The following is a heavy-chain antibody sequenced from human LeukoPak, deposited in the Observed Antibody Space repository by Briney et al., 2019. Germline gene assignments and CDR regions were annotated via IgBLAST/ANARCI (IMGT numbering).Heavy chain of an antibody. CDR3: ARLGGLTGTTDY. D-gene: IGHD1-14*01. CDR1: GGSISSSSYY. J-gene: IGHJ4*02. CDR2: IYYSGST. V-gene: IGHV4-39*07. Sequence: SETLSLTCTVSGGSISSSSYYWGWIRQPPGKGLEWIGSIYYSGSTYYNPSLKSRVTISVDRSKNQFSLRLSSVTAADTAVYYCARLGGLTGTTDYWGQGTLVTVSS.